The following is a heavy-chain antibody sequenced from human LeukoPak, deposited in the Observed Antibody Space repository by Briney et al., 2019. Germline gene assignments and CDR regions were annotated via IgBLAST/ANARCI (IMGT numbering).Heavy chain of an antibody. Sequence: PGESLKISCKGSGYSFTSHWIGWVRQMPGKGLEWMGIIYPGDSDTRYSPSFQGQVTISADKSISTAYMELSRLRSDDTAVYYCARALFSGKQGYWGQGTLVTVSS. CDR1: GYSFTSHW. J-gene: IGHJ4*02. CDR2: IYPGDSDT. D-gene: IGHD3-10*01. V-gene: IGHV5-51*01. CDR3: ARALFSGKQGY.